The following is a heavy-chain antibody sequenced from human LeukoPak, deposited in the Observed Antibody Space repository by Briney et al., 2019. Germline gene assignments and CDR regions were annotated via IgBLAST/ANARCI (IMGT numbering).Heavy chain of an antibody. J-gene: IGHJ4*02. Sequence: GGSLRLSCAASGFTFSNYAMSWVRQAPGKGLEWVSVIYSGGSTYYADSVKGRFTISRDNSKNTLYLQMNSLRAEDTAVYYCASLPTMVTPGMDYWGQGTLVTVSS. V-gene: IGHV3-53*01. CDR3: ASLPTMVTPGMDY. CDR1: GFTFSNYA. CDR2: IYSGGST. D-gene: IGHD4-23*01.